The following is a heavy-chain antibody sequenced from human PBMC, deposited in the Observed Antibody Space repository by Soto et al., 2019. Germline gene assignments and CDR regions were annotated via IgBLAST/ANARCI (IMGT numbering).Heavy chain of an antibody. CDR3: ARPLWRDDYNWGYFDL. CDR2: ISYDGSNK. D-gene: IGHD4-4*01. Sequence: QVPLVESGGGVVQPGRSLRLSCAASGFTFSSYAMHWVRQAPGKGLEWVAVISYDGSNKYYADSVKGRFTISRDNSNNTLYLQMNSLRLEDTAVYYCARPLWRDDYNWGYFDLWGRGTLVTVSS. V-gene: IGHV3-30-3*01. J-gene: IGHJ2*01. CDR1: GFTFSSYA.